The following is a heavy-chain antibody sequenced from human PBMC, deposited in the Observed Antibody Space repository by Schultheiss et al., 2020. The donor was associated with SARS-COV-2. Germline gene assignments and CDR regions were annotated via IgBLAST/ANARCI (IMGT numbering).Heavy chain of an antibody. CDR2: INHSGST. Sequence: SETLSLTCAVYGGSFSGYYWSWIRQPPGKGLEWIGEINHSGSTNYNPSLKSRVTISVDTSKNQFSLKLSSVTAADTAVYYCASVGTLGYCSGGSCYSRGKSNYYGMDVWGQGTTVTVSS. V-gene: IGHV4-34*01. J-gene: IGHJ6*02. CDR1: GGSFSGYY. D-gene: IGHD2-15*01. CDR3: ASVGTLGYCSGGSCYSRGKSNYYGMDV.